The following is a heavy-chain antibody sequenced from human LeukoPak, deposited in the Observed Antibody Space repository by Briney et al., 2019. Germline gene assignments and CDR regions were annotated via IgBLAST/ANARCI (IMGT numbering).Heavy chain of an antibody. CDR1: GGSFSSYY. CDR2: INNSGSS. CDR3: ARTSYGMDV. V-gene: IGHV4-34*01. Sequence: KPSETLSLTCAVYGGSFSSYYWSWIRQPPGKGLEWMGEINNSGSSNYNPSLKSGVTISVETSKNKFSLKLSSVTAADTAVYYCARTSYGMDVWGQGTTVTVSS. J-gene: IGHJ6*02.